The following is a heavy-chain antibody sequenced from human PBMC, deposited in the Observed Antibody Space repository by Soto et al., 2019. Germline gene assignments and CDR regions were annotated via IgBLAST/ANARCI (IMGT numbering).Heavy chain of an antibody. J-gene: IGHJ3*01. CDR2: IGDDGSNK. CDR1: GFTFSSYG. D-gene: IGHD1-26*01. V-gene: IGHV3-33*01. Sequence: QVQLVESGGGVVQPGRSLRLSCAASGFTFSSYGMHWVRQAPGKGLEWVAVIGDDGSNKYYADSVKGRFTISRDNSKNMLYLQMNSLIAEDTTVYYCARDKGGVSYFTDAFDLWGQGTMVTVSS. CDR3: ARDKGGVSYFTDAFDL.